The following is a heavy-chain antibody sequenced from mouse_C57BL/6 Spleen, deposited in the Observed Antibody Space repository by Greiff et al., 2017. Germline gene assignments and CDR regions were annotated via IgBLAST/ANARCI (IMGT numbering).Heavy chain of an antibody. D-gene: IGHD1-1*01. CDR2: ISYDGSN. Sequence: EVQLVESGPGLVKPSQSLSLTCSVTGYSITSGYYWNWIRQFPGNQLEWMGYISYDGSNNYNPSLKNRISITRDTSKNQFFLKLNSVNTEVTATYYCARDYGSSPLDYWGQGTTLTVSS. CDR1: GYSITSGYY. CDR3: ARDYGSSPLDY. J-gene: IGHJ2*01. V-gene: IGHV3-6*01.